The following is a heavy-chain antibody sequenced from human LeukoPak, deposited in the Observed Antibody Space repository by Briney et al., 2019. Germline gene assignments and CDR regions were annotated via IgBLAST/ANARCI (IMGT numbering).Heavy chain of an antibody. CDR2: INPNSGGT. CDR3: ASRSDGYCSSTSCPGHAFDI. D-gene: IGHD2-2*01. CDR1: GYTFTGYY. J-gene: IGHJ3*02. Sequence: ASVKVSCKASGYTFTGYYMHWVRQAPGQGLEWMGWINPNSGGTNYAQKFQGRVTMTRDTSISTAYMELSRLRSDDTAVYYCASRSDGYCSSTSCPGHAFDIWGQGTMVTVSS. V-gene: IGHV1-2*02.